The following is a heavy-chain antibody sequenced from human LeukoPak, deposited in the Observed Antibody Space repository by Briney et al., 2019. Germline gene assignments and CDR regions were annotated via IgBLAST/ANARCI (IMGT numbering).Heavy chain of an antibody. CDR2: IYHSGST. D-gene: IGHD5-12*01. CDR3: ARSPSGYDYYIGY. CDR1: GGSISSGGYS. J-gene: IGHJ4*02. Sequence: PSETLSLTCAVSGGSISSGGYSWSWIRQPPGKGLEWIGYIYHSGSTYYNPSLKSRVTISVDRSKNQFSLKLSSVTAADTAVYYCARSPSGYDYYIGYWGQGTLVTVSS. V-gene: IGHV4-30-2*01.